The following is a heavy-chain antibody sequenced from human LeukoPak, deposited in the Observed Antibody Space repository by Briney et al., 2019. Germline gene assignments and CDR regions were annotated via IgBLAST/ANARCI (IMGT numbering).Heavy chain of an antibody. D-gene: IGHD2-21*01. V-gene: IGHV3-53*01. J-gene: IGHJ6*03. CDR2: IYSGGST. CDR1: GFTVSSNY. Sequence: GGPLRLSCAASGFTVSSNYMSWVRQAPGKGLEWVSVIYSGGSTYYADSVKGRFTISRDNSKNTLYLQMNSLRAEDTAVYYCARLTQAVVIATDYYYYYYMDVWGKGTTVTVSS. CDR3: ARLTQAVVIATDYYYYYYMDV.